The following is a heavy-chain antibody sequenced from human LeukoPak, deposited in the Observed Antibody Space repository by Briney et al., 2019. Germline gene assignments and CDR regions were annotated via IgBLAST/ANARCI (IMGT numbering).Heavy chain of an antibody. V-gene: IGHV4-59*01. CDR2: IYYSGST. Sequence: PSETLSLTCTVSGGSISNYCWSWIRQPPGKGLEWIGYIYYSGSTNYNPSLKSRVTISVDTSKNQFSLKLSSVTAADTAVYYCAKRYCGGGSCYSGFDYWGQGTLVTVSS. CDR3: AKRYCGGGSCYSGFDY. CDR1: GGSISNYC. D-gene: IGHD2-15*01. J-gene: IGHJ4*02.